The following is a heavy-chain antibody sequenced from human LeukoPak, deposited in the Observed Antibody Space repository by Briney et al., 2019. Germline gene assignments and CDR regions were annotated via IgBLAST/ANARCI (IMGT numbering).Heavy chain of an antibody. D-gene: IGHD2-21*01. CDR3: ARDRVADTEKIGNFYYSYMDV. CDR2: ISGRGGTI. CDR1: GFTFPDFN. V-gene: IGHV3-48*04. Sequence: PGGSLSLSCVASGFTFPDFNWNWVRQAPGKGLEWILYISGRGGTIYYADSVKGRFSISRDNAKNSLYLQVNSVRAEDTAVYFCARDRVADTEKIGNFYYSYMDVWGKGTTVTVS. J-gene: IGHJ6*03.